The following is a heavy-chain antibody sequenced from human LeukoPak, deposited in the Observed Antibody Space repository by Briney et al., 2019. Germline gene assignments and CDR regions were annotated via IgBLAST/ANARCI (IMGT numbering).Heavy chain of an antibody. Sequence: GGSLRLSCAVSGFTFRSYWMNWVRQAPGKGLEWVASIRQDGGEKSYVDSEKGLFTISRDNTKNSLYLQISSLRAEDTAVYYCARDGTAAGLYFDLWGQGTLVTVSS. D-gene: IGHD6-13*01. V-gene: IGHV3-7*01. J-gene: IGHJ4*01. CDR3: ARDGTAAGLYFDL. CDR1: GFTFRSYW. CDR2: IRQDGGEK.